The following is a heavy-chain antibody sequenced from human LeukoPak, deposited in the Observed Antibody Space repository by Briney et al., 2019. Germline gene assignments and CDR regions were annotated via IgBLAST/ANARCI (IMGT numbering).Heavy chain of an antibody. D-gene: IGHD1-1*01. Sequence: GGSLRLSCAASGFTFSSYAMHWVRQAPGKGLEWVAVISYDGSNKYYADSVKGRFTISRDNSKNTLYLQMNSLRTEDTAVYYCARHRGQPPTFDYWGQGTLVTVSS. CDR2: ISYDGSNK. CDR3: ARHRGQPPTFDY. V-gene: IGHV3-30-3*01. J-gene: IGHJ4*02. CDR1: GFTFSSYA.